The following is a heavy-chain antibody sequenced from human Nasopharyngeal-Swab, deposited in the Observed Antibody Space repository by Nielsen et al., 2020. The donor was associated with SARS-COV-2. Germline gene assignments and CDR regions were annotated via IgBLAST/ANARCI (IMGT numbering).Heavy chain of an antibody. Sequence: GGSLRLSCAASGFTVSSNYMSWVRQAPGKGLDWVSVIYSGGSTYYADSVKGRFTISRHNSKNTLYLQMNSMRADDTAVYYCARVLLELRFFHMDVWGKGTTVTVSS. V-gene: IGHV3-53*04. CDR3: ARVLLELRFFHMDV. CDR2: IYSGGST. D-gene: IGHD3-3*01. J-gene: IGHJ6*03. CDR1: GFTVSSNY.